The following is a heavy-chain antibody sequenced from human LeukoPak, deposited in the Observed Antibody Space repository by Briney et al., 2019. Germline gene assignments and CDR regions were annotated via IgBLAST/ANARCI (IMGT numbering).Heavy chain of an antibody. J-gene: IGHJ3*02. CDR3: ARDADLGATITGAFDI. CDR1: GFTFSSYW. Sequence: GGSLRLSCAASGFTFSSYWMSWVRQAPRKGLEWVANIKQDGSEKYYVDSVKGRFTVSRDNAQNSLYLQMNSLRAEDTAVYYCARDADLGATITGAFDIWGQGTMVTVSS. CDR2: IKQDGSEK. D-gene: IGHD5-24*01. V-gene: IGHV3-7*01.